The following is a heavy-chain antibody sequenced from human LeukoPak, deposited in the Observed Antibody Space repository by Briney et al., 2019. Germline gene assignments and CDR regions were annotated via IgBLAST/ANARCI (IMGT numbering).Heavy chain of an antibody. J-gene: IGHJ4*02. Sequence: GGSLRLSCAASGFTFSSYAMSWVRQAPGKGPEWVSAISGSGGSTYYADSVKGRFTISRDNSKNTLYLQMNSLRAEDTAVYYCAKESWRYDFWSGSFRFDYWGQGTLVTVSS. CDR3: AKESWRYDFWSGSFRFDY. CDR1: GFTFSSYA. D-gene: IGHD3-3*01. V-gene: IGHV3-23*01. CDR2: ISGSGGST.